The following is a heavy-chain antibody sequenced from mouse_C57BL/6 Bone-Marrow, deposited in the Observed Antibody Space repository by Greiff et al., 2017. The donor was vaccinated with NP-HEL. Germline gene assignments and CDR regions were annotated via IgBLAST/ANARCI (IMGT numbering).Heavy chain of an antibody. CDR3: ARHTLDFDY. J-gene: IGHJ2*01. CDR2: ISSGGSYT. Sequence: EVQLQQSGGDLVKPGGSLKLSCAASGFTFSSYGMSWVRQTPDKRLEWVATISSGGSYTYYPDSVKGRFTISRDNAKNTLYLQMSSLKSEDTAMYYCARHTLDFDYWGQGTTLTVSS. CDR1: GFTFSSYG. V-gene: IGHV5-6*01.